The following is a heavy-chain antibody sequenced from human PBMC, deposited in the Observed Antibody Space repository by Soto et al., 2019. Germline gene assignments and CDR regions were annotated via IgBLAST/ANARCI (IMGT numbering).Heavy chain of an antibody. CDR2: INTDGSRT. J-gene: IGHJ3*02. CDR1: GFTFSRHW. CDR3: AREIYTDYDYDAFDI. D-gene: IGHD5-12*01. Sequence: EVQLVESGGNLVQPGGTLRLSCAASGFTFSRHWMHWVRQAPGKGLVWVSQINTDGSRTTNADAVKGRFTISRDNAKTPLYLQMNSPRSEDTAVYYCAREIYTDYDYDAFDIWGQGTMVTVSS. V-gene: IGHV3-74*03.